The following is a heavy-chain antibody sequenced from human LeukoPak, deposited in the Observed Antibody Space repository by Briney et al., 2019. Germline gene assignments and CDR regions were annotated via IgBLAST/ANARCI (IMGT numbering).Heavy chain of an antibody. CDR3: ARDLL. CDR2: INHSGST. Sequence: SETLSLTCAGYGGFFSGYFWGWIRQPPGKGLEWIGEINHSGSTNYNPSLKSRVTISVDTSKNQFSLKLSSVTAADTAVYYCARDLLWGQGTLVTVSS. J-gene: IGHJ4*02. CDR1: GGFFSGYF. V-gene: IGHV4-34*01.